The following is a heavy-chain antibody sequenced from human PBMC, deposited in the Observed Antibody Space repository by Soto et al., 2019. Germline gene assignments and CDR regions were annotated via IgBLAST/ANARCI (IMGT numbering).Heavy chain of an antibody. CDR1: GFPLSTYT. CDR2: ISESRSSI. Sequence: EVRLVESGGRLVKPGESLRLSCIASGFPLSTYTMHWVRQAPGRGLEWVASISESRSSIYYADSVKGRFTISRDTANNSLFLQMNRLTAADTAIYYCVRPSTQTRFWNWFDPWGQGTLVTVSS. CDR3: VRPSTQTRFWNWFDP. V-gene: IGHV3-21*02. J-gene: IGHJ5*02.